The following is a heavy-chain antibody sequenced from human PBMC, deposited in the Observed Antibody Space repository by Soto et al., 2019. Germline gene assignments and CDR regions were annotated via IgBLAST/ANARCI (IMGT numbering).Heavy chain of an antibody. Sequence: QVQLVESGGGVVQPGRSLRLSCAASGFTFGSFGMHWVRQAPGKGLEWVGVISFDGFNKDYADSVKGRFTICRDISQNTVDLQMNSLRVEDTAVYYCAKGSVGGYSRVLRAIESWGPGTLVTVSS. CDR1: GFTFGSFG. CDR3: AKGSVGGYSRVLRAIES. V-gene: IGHV3-30*18. D-gene: IGHD6-13*01. CDR2: ISFDGFNK. J-gene: IGHJ5*01.